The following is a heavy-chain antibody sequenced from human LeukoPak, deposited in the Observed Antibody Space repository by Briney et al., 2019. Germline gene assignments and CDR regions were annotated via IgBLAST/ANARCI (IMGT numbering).Heavy chain of an antibody. V-gene: IGHV1-2*02. J-gene: IGHJ4*02. CDR2: INPNSGGT. CDR1: GYTFTGYY. Sequence: ASVKVSCKASGYTFTGYYMHWVRQAPGQGLEWMGWINPNSGGTNYAQKFQGRVTMTRDTSISTAYMELSRLRSDDTAVYYCAREYYGSGSYFDYWGQGTLVTVSS. CDR3: AREYYGSGSYFDY. D-gene: IGHD3-10*01.